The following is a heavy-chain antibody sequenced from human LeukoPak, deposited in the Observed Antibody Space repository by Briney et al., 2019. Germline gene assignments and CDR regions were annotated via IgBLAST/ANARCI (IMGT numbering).Heavy chain of an antibody. Sequence: GGSLRLSCAASGFTVSSNYMTWVRQAPGKGLEWVSVIYSGGNTYYADSVKGRFTISRGNSKNTLYLQMNSLRAEDTAIYYCARDDVASVFDYWGQGTLVTVSS. CDR2: IYSGGNT. J-gene: IGHJ4*02. CDR3: ARDDVASVFDY. D-gene: IGHD3-16*01. CDR1: GFTVSSNY. V-gene: IGHV3-66*02.